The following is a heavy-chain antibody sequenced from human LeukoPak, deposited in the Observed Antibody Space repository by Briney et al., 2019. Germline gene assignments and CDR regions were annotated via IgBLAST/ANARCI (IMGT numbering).Heavy chain of an antibody. J-gene: IGHJ4*02. CDR3: AKTMGAIDHDY. V-gene: IGHV3-71*01. CDR1: GFTITSYV. CDR2: IRSKAYGGTT. D-gene: IGHD1-26*01. Sequence: GGSLRPSCTASGFTITSYVTSWVRQAPGKGLEWVGFIRSKAYGGTTEYAASVKGRFTISRDDSKSIAYLQMNSLRAEDTAVYYCAKTMGAIDHDYWGQGTLVTVSS.